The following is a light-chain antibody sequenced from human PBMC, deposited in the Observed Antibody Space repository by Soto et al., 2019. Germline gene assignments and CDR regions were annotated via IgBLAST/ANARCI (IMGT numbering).Light chain of an antibody. V-gene: IGKV3-20*01. CDR3: QQYGGSPIT. CDR1: QSVSSSH. Sequence: EILLTQSPGTLSLSAGGRATLSCGSSQSVSSSHLAWYQHKPGQAPRLLISGASSRATGIPDRFSGSGSGTDFTLTISRLEPEDFALYYCQQYGGSPITFGQGTRLEIK. J-gene: IGKJ5*01. CDR2: GAS.